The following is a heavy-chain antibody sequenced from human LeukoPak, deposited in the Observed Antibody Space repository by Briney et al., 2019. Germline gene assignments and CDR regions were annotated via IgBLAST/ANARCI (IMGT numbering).Heavy chain of an antibody. CDR3: ARWGPSDFWSGYSVNYFDY. J-gene: IGHJ4*02. CDR1: GGSFSGYY. Sequence: SETLSLTCAVYGGSFSGYYWGWIRQPPGKGLEWIGEINHSGSTNYNPSLKSRVTISVDTSKNQFSLKLSSVTAADTAVYYCARWGPSDFWSGYSVNYFDYWGQGTLVTVSS. D-gene: IGHD3-3*01. CDR2: INHSGST. V-gene: IGHV4-34*01.